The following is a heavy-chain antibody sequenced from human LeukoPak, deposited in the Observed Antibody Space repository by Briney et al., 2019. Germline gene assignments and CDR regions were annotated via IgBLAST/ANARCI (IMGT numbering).Heavy chain of an antibody. Sequence: GGSLRLSCATSGFTFSSSAMSWVRQPPGKGLAWVSTISGSGGGTYYADSVKGRFTISRDNSKNTLYLQMNSLRAEDAAVFYCGKLFYSSGMYHFDYWGQGTLVTVSS. V-gene: IGHV3-23*01. D-gene: IGHD3-10*01. CDR1: GFTFSSSA. CDR3: GKLFYSSGMYHFDY. J-gene: IGHJ4*02. CDR2: ISGSGGGT.